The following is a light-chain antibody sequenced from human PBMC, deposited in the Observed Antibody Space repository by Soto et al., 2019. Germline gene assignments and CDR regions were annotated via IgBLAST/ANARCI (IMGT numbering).Light chain of an antibody. CDR2: KDS. CDR1: ALPKQY. V-gene: IGLV3-25*03. Sequence: SYELTQPPSVSVSPGQTARITCSGDALPKQYAYWYQQKQGQAPVLVIYKDSERPSGIPERFSGSSSGTTVTLTISGVQAEDEADYYCQSADSSGTFYVVFGGGTKVTVL. CDR3: QSADSSGTFYVV. J-gene: IGLJ2*01.